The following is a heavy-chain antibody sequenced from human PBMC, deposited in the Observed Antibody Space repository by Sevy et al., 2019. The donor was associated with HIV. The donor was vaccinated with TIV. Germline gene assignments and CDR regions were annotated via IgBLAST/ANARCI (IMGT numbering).Heavy chain of an antibody. CDR3: ARDGGYSFKWYPLY. D-gene: IGHD6-13*01. CDR1: GFAFSSHA. V-gene: IGHV3-30-3*01. J-gene: IGHJ4*01. Sequence: GGSLRLSCAASGFAFSSHAMHWVRQAPGKGLEWVAVISYEGTEEFYAASVEGRFTISRDNSMNMLSLQINSLRPEDTAVYYCARDGGYSFKWYPLYWGHGTLVTVSS. CDR2: ISYEGTEE.